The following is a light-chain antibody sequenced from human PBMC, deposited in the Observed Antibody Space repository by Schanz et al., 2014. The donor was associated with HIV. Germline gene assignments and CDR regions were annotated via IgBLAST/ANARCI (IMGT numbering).Light chain of an antibody. CDR2: AAS. CDR3: QHLNGYLA. J-gene: IGKJ4*01. Sequence: DIQMTQSPSSLSASVGDRVTLTCRASQDIRNDLTWYQQKPGKAPKPLSYAASTLQSGVPSRFSGSGSGTDFTLTISSLQPEDFATYYCQHLNGYLAFGGGSKVEIK. CDR1: QDIRND. V-gene: IGKV1-17*01.